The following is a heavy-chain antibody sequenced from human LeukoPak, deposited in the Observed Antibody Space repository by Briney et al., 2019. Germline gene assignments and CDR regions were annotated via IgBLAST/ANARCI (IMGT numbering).Heavy chain of an antibody. Sequence: PSETLSLTCAVYGGSFSGYYWSWIRQPPGKGLEWIGEINHSGSTNYNPSLKSRVTISVDTSKNQFSLKLSSVTAADTAVYYCARSAIIAGYSSGWYCPFDYWGQGTLVTVSS. CDR3: ARSAIIAGYSSGWYCPFDY. V-gene: IGHV4-34*01. CDR2: INHSGST. CDR1: GGSFSGYY. D-gene: IGHD6-19*01. J-gene: IGHJ4*02.